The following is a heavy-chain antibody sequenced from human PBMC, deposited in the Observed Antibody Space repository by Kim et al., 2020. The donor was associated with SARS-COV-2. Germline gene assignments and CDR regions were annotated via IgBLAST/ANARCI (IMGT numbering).Heavy chain of an antibody. CDR1: GGTFSSYA. D-gene: IGHD3-22*01. CDR2: IIPIFGTA. J-gene: IGHJ4*02. Sequence: SVKVSCKASGGTFSSYAISWVRQAPGQGLEWMGGIIPIFGTANYAQKFQGRVTITADESTSTAYMELSSLRSEDTAVYYCVYDSSGYNNNDYWGQGTLVTVSS. V-gene: IGHV1-69*13. CDR3: VYDSSGYNNNDY.